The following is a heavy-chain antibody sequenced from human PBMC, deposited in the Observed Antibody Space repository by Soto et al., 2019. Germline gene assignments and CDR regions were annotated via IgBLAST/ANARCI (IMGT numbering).Heavy chain of an antibody. CDR1: GFNFNSYV. CDR3: AKTYVAWANLPFGS. J-gene: IGHJ4*02. V-gene: IGHV3-23*04. CDR2: IRDDGVTT. Sequence: EVQLVDSGGGLVQPGGSLRLSCTASGFNFNSYVMSWVRQAPGKGLEWLAIIRDDGVTTYYAASVKGRFTISRDNSMNTLYLQMKSLRAEDTSVYYGAKTYVAWANLPFGSWGQGIQVTVSS. D-gene: IGHD2-21*01.